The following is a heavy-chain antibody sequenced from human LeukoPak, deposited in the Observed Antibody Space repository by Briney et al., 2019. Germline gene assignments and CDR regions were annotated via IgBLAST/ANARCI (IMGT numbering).Heavy chain of an antibody. J-gene: IGHJ4*02. D-gene: IGHD5-12*01. CDR3: ARAPVATPSEFDY. CDR1: GDSISSGGYW. Sequence: SETLSLTCAVSGDSISSGGYWWSWIRQHPGKGPEWIGYISYGGKADYNPSLKSRVAISADTPKNQFSLKLSSTTATDTAVYYCARAPVATPSEFDYWGQGTLVTVSS. CDR2: ISYGGKA. V-gene: IGHV4-31*11.